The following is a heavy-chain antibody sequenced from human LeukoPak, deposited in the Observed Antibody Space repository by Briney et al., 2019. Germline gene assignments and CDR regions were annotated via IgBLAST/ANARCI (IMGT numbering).Heavy chain of an antibody. CDR2: IRYDGSNK. D-gene: IGHD2-15*01. CDR3: AKGAKRLGYCSGGTCYSNYDYYYMDV. V-gene: IGHV3-30*02. Sequence: GGSLRLSCAASGFTFSSYGMHWVRQAPGKGLEWVACIRYDGSNKYYADSVKGRFTISRDNSKNTLYLQMNSLRAEDTAVYYCAKGAKRLGYCSGGTCYSNYDYYYMDVWGKGTTVTISS. CDR1: GFTFSSYG. J-gene: IGHJ6*03.